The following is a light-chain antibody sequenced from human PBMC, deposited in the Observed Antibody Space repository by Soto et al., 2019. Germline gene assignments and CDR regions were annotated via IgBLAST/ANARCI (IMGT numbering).Light chain of an antibody. J-gene: IGKJ1*01. CDR3: QQYSDSPPT. CDR1: QRVSARY. Sequence: VRVSQSAGTLSLSTGDRATLSCRASQRVSARYLAWYHQKPGQAPRLLIFGASDRATGIPDRFSGSGSGTDFTLTIDRLEPEDFAMYYCQQYSDSPPTFGQRSKV. CDR2: GAS. V-gene: IGKV3-20*01.